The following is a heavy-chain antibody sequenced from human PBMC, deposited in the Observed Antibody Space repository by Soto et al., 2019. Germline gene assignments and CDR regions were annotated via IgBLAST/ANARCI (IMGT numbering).Heavy chain of an antibody. CDR1: GYTFTAYY. J-gene: IGHJ4*02. CDR3: AMLYLWDPLDY. V-gene: IGHV1-2*02. D-gene: IGHD1-26*01. Sequence: ASVKVSCKASGYTFTAYYIHWVRQAPGQGLEWMGWINPNSGGTNYAQKFQGRVTMTRDTSISTAYMELSRLRSDDTAVYYCAMLYLWDPLDYWGQGTLVTVSS. CDR2: INPNSGGT.